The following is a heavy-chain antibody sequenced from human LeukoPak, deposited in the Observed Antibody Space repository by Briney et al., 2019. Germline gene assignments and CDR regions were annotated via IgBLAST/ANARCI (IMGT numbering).Heavy chain of an antibody. V-gene: IGHV4-39*07. CDR2: IYYSGST. CDR1: GGSISSSSYY. D-gene: IGHD6-6*01. CDR3: ARRVRVYYYMDV. Sequence: SETLSLTCTVSGGSISSSSYYWGWIRQPPGKGLEWIGSIYYSGSTYYNPSLKSRVTISVDTSKNQFSLKLSSVTAADTAVYYCARRVRVYYYMDVWGKGTTVTISS. J-gene: IGHJ6*03.